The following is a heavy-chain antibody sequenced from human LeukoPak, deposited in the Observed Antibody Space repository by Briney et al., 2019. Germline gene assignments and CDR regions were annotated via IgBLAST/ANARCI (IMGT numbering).Heavy chain of an antibody. V-gene: IGHV4-59*01. CDR1: GGSISSYY. CDR2: IYYSGST. J-gene: IGHJ6*04. D-gene: IGHD2-15*01. CDR3: AGGGYCSGGSCWYYYYYGRDV. Sequence: SETLSLTCTVSGGSISSYYWSWIRQPPGKGLEWIGYIYYSGSTNYNPSLKSRVTISVDTSKNQFSLKLSSVTAADTAVYYCAGGGYCSGGSCWYYYYYGRDVWGKGTTVTVSS.